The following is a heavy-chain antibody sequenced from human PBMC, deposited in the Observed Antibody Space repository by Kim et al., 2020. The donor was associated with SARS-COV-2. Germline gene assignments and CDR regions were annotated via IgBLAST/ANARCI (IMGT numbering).Heavy chain of an antibody. CDR1: GFTFSSYG. CDR2: ISYDGSNK. Sequence: GGSLRLSCAASGFTFSSYGMHWVRQAPGKGLEWVAVISYDGSNKYYADSVKGRFTISRDNSKNTLYLQMNSLRAEDTAVYYCAKGPYYYDSSEIFDYWGQGTLVTVSS. J-gene: IGHJ4*02. CDR3: AKGPYYYDSSEIFDY. D-gene: IGHD3-22*01. V-gene: IGHV3-30*18.